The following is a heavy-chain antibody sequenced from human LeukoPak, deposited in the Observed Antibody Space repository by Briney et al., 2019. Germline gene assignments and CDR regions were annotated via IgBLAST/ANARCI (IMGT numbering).Heavy chain of an antibody. V-gene: IGHV3-7*01. D-gene: IGHD3-10*01. CDR2: IKQDGSEK. CDR1: GFTFSSYW. J-gene: IGHJ4*02. CDR3: ARDTLLWFGELTPPGY. Sequence: PGGSLRLSCAASGFTFSSYWMSWVRQAPGKGLEWLANIKQDGSEKYYVDSVKGRFTISRDNAKNSLYLQMNSLRAEDTAVYYCARDTLLWFGELTPPGYWGQGTLVTVSS.